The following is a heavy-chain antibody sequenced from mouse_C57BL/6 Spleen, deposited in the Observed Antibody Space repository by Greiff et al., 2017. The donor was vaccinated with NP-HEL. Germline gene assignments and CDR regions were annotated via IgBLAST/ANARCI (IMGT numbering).Heavy chain of an antibody. V-gene: IGHV3-6*01. Sequence: DVKLQESGPGLVKPSQSLSLTCSVTGYSITSGYYWNWIRQFPGNKLEWMGYISYDGSNNYNPSLKNRISITRDTSKNQFFLKLNSVTTEDTATYYCARVGPYYSNDYWGQGTTLTVSS. CDR3: ARVGPYYSNDY. CDR1: GYSITSGYY. CDR2: ISYDGSN. D-gene: IGHD2-5*01. J-gene: IGHJ2*01.